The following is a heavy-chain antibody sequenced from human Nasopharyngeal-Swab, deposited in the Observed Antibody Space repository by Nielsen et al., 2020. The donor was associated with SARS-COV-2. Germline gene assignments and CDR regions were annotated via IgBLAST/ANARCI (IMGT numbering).Heavy chain of an antibody. CDR2: ISYDGSNE. CDR1: GFTFNSSG. Sequence: GGSLRLSCAASGFTFNSSGMDWVRQAPGKGLEWVAVISYDGSNEYYGDSVKGRFTISRDNSKNTLYLQMNSLRVDDTAVYYCAKDVHGDYGGIDYWGQGILVTVSS. D-gene: IGHD4-17*01. V-gene: IGHV3-30*18. J-gene: IGHJ4*02. CDR3: AKDVHGDYGGIDY.